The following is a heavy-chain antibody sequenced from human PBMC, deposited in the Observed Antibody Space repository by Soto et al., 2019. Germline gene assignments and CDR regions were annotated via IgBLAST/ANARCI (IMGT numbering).Heavy chain of an antibody. J-gene: IGHJ4*02. CDR3: ANPGGGYDYLYYFDY. D-gene: IGHD5-12*01. Sequence: EVQLLESGGGLVQPGGSLRLSCAASGFTFSSYAMSWVRQAPGKGLEWVSAISGSGGSTYYADSVKGRFTISRDNSKNTLYLQMNSLRAEDTAVYYCANPGGGYDYLYYFDYWGQGTLVTVSS. V-gene: IGHV3-23*01. CDR2: ISGSGGST. CDR1: GFTFSSYA.